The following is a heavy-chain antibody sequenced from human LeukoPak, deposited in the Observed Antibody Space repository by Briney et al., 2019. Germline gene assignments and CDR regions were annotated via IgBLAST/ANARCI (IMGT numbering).Heavy chain of an antibody. D-gene: IGHD1-26*01. J-gene: IGHJ3*02. V-gene: IGHV4-59*01. Sequence: SETLSLTCTVSGGSISSYYWSWIRQPPGKGLEWIGYIYYSGSTNYNPSLKSRVTISVDTSKNQFSLKLTSVTAADTAMYYCARRGGSPLGAFDIWGQGTMVTVSS. CDR1: GGSISSYY. CDR3: ARRGGSPLGAFDI. CDR2: IYYSGST.